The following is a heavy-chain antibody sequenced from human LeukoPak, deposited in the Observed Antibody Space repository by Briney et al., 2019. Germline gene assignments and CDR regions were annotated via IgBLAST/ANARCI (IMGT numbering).Heavy chain of an antibody. CDR1: GFTVSSNY. V-gene: IGHV3-53*01. D-gene: IGHD3-9*01. Sequence: PGGSLRLSCAASGFTVSSNYMSWVRQAPGKGLEWVSVIYSGGSTYYADSVKGRFTISGDNSKNTLYLQMNSLRAEDTAVYYCAREGRHYDILTGYYNVAFFDYWGQGTLVTVSS. CDR3: AREGRHYDILTGYYNVAFFDY. J-gene: IGHJ4*02. CDR2: IYSGGST.